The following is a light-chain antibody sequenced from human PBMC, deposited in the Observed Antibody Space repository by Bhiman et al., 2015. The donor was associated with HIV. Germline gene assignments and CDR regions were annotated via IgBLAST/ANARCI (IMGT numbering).Light chain of an antibody. Sequence: QSVLTQPPSVSGAPGQRVTISCTGSSSNIGAGYDVHWYQQLPGTAPKLLMYGNNNRPSGVPDRFSGSKSGTSASLAITGLQAEDGADYYCSSYASHIIYVFGTGTKVTVL. J-gene: IGLJ1*01. CDR3: SSYASHIIYV. V-gene: IGLV1-40*01. CDR2: GNN. CDR1: SSNIGAGYD.